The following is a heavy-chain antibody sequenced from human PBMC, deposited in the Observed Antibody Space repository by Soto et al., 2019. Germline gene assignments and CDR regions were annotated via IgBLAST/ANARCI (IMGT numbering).Heavy chain of an antibody. CDR1: GYTLTELS. J-gene: IGHJ5*02. Sequence: ASVKVSCKVSGYTLTELSMHWVRQAPGKGLEWMGGFDPEDGETIYAQKFQGRVTMTEDTSTDTAYMELSSLRFEDTAVYYFATDRARITIFGVVKSFDPWGQGTLVTVSS. CDR3: ATDRARITIFGVVKSFDP. CDR2: FDPEDGET. V-gene: IGHV1-24*01. D-gene: IGHD3-3*01.